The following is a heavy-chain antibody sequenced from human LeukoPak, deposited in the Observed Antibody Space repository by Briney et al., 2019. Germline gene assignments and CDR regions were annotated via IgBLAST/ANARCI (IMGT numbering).Heavy chain of an antibody. J-gene: IGHJ6*03. V-gene: IGHV4-61*02. CDR2: IYTSGST. D-gene: IGHD2-2*01. CDR3: AREVLGVVVVPAAIPLYYYYMDV. Sequence: SETLSLTCTVSGGSISSGSYYWSWIRQPAGKGLEWIERIYTSGSTNYNPSLKSRVTISVDTPKNQFSLKLSSVTAADTAVYYCAREVLGVVVVPAAIPLYYYYMDVWGKGTTVTVSS. CDR1: GGSISSGSYY.